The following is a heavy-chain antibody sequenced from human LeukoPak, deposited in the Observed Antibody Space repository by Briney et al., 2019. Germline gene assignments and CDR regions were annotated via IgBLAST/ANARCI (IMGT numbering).Heavy chain of an antibody. V-gene: IGHV1-46*01. D-gene: IGHD2-21*02. Sequence: ASVKVSCKASGYTFTSYYMHWVRQAPGQGLEWMGIINPSGGSTSYAQKFQGRVTMTRDTSTSTVYMELSSLRSEDTAVYYCARPSGHTYCGGDCYPNDAFDIWGQGTMVTVSS. CDR2: INPSGGST. CDR1: GYTFTSYY. J-gene: IGHJ3*02. CDR3: ARPSGHTYCGGDCYPNDAFDI.